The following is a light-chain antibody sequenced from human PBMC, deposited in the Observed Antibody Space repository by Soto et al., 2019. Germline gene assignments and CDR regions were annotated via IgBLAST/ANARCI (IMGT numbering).Light chain of an antibody. V-gene: IGKV1-39*01. CDR2: AAS. J-gene: IGKJ4*01. CDR1: QSISSY. Sequence: DIQMTQSRPFLSASVGDRVTITRRASQSISSYLNWYQQKPGKAPKILIYAASSLQTGVPSRLSGSGCGTDFTLTSSSQQAADFATYYCQQSYSTPLTFGGGTKLDI. CDR3: QQSYSTPLT.